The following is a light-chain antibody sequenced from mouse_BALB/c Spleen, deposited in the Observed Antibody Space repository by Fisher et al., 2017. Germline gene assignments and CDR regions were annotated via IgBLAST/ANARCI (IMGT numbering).Light chain of an antibody. V-gene: IGKV4-59*01. CDR2: DTS. Sequence: IVLTQTPAIMSASLGERVTMTCTASSSVSSSYLHWYQQKSGTSPKRWIYDTSKLASGVPARFSGSGSGTFYSLTIGSMEAEDAATYYCQQWSSNPPITFGAGTKLELK. CDR3: QQWSSNPPIT. J-gene: IGKJ5*01. CDR1: SSVSS.